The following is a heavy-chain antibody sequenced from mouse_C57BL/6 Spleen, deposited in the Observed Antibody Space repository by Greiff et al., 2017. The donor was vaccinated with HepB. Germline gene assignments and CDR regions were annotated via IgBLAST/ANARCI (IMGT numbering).Heavy chain of an antibody. D-gene: IGHD6-2*01. Sequence: EVKVVESGEGLVKPGGSLKLSCAASGFTFSSYAMSWVRQTPEKRLEWVAYISSGGDYIYYADTVKGRFTISRDNARNTLYLQMSSLKSEDTAMYYCTRDWGLSWFAYWGQGTLVTVSA. CDR2: ISSGGDYI. V-gene: IGHV5-9-1*02. CDR3: TRDWGLSWFAY. CDR1: GFTFSSYA. J-gene: IGHJ3*01.